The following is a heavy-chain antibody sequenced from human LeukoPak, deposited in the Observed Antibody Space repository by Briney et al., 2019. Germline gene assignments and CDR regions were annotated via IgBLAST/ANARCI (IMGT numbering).Heavy chain of an antibody. CDR2: INPNSGGT. Sequence: GASVKVSCKASGYTFTGYYMHWVRQAPGQGLEWMGWINPNSGGTNYAQKFQGRVTMTRDTSISTAYMELSRLRSDDTAVYYCARDGPGGQLLYHYYHYGMDVWGQGTTVTVSS. V-gene: IGHV1-2*02. CDR3: ARDGPGGQLLYHYYHYGMDV. D-gene: IGHD2-2*02. J-gene: IGHJ6*02. CDR1: GYTFTGYY.